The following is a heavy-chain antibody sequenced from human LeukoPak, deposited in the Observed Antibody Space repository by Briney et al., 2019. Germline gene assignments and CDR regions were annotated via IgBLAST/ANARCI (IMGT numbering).Heavy chain of an antibody. CDR2: INTKGET. Sequence: SETLSLTCTVSGVSMSAYQWSWVWQSPEKGLEWIGCINTKGETSYNPSLKSRVITSVDTSKSQFSLRLTSVTAADTAVYYCATSNDAKIAPFDHWGQGAPVTVSS. CDR3: ATSNDAKIAPFDH. V-gene: IGHV4-4*09. CDR1: GVSMSAYQ. J-gene: IGHJ4*02. D-gene: IGHD2-21*01.